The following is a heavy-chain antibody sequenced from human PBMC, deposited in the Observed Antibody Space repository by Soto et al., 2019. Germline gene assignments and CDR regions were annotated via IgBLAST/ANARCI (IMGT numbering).Heavy chain of an antibody. V-gene: IGHV5-51*01. D-gene: IGHD4-17*01. CDR1: GYNFTTNS. Sequence: PGESLKISCRASGYNFTTNSMAGVRQMPGKGLEWMGIIYPDDSDTRYGPSFQGQVTISADKSITTAYLHWSSLKASDTAMYYCARQSRATVTTFFGSDYWGQGTLVTVSS. CDR3: ARQSRATVTTFFGSDY. CDR2: IYPDDSDT. J-gene: IGHJ4*02.